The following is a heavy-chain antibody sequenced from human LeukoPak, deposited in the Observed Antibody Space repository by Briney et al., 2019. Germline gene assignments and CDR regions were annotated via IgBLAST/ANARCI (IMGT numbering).Heavy chain of an antibody. V-gene: IGHV3-23*01. D-gene: IGHD2-2*01. CDR2: ISGSGGST. J-gene: IGHJ4*02. Sequence: QSGGSLRLSCAASGFTFSSYAMSWVRQAPGKGLEWVSAISGSGGSTYYADSVKGRLTISRDNSKNTLYLQMNSLRAEDTAVYYCAKSGSSTSCCDYWGQGTLVTVSS. CDR3: AKSGSSTSCCDY. CDR1: GFTFSSYA.